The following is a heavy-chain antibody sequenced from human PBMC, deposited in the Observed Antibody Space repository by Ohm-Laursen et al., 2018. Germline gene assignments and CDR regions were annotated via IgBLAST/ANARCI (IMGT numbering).Heavy chain of an antibody. CDR2: INPNSGGT. V-gene: IGHV1-2*02. D-gene: IGHD4-23*01. CDR1: GYTFRGYY. J-gene: IGHJ6*02. CDR3: AVSVVTPYGMDV. Sequence: SSVKVSCKASGYTFRGYYLHWLRQVPGQGLEWMGWINPNSGGTNYAQKFQGRVTMTRDTSISTAYMELSRLRSDDTAVYYCAVSVVTPYGMDVWGQGTTVTVTS.